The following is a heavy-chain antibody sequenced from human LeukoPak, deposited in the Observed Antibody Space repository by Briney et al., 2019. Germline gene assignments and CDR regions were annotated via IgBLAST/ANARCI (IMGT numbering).Heavy chain of an antibody. CDR2: ISGGSA. CDR3: AKDRSSRYDFWSGSFSHYYYYYMDV. CDR1: GFTFSSYA. J-gene: IGHJ6*03. V-gene: IGHV3-23*01. Sequence: PGGSLRLSCAASGFTFSSYAMSWVRHAPGKGLEWVSAISGGSADYADSVKGRFSISKDNSKNTLYLQMNSLRAEDTAVYYCAKDRSSRYDFWSGSFSHYYYYYMDVWGKGTTVTVSS. D-gene: IGHD3-3*01.